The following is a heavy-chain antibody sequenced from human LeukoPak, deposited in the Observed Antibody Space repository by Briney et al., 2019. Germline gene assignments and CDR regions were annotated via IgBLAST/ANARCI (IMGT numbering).Heavy chain of an antibody. CDR1: GFTFSDYY. CDR3: TRGAYYDFWSGYLFQH. D-gene: IGHD3-3*01. V-gene: IGHV3-49*03. CDR2: IRSKAYGGTA. Sequence: GGSLRLSCAASGFTFSDYYMSWIRQAPGKGLEWVALIRSKAYGGTAEYAASVKGRFIISRDDSKSIAYLQMNSLKTEDIAVYYCTRGAYYDFWSGYLFQHWGQGTLVTVSS. J-gene: IGHJ1*01.